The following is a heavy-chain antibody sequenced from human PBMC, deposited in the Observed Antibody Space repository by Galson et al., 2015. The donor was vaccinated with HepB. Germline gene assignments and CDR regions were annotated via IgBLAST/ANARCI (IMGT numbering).Heavy chain of an antibody. V-gene: IGHV1-3*01. CDR3: ARGGGIAAAGTIDYYYYGMDV. CDR1: GYTFTSYA. Sequence: SVKVSCKASGYTFTSYAMHWVRQAPGQRLEWMGWINAGNGNTKYSQKFQGRVTITRDTSASTAYMELSSLRSEDTAVYYCARGGGIAAAGTIDYYYYGMDVWGQGTTVTVSS. CDR2: INAGNGNT. J-gene: IGHJ6*02. D-gene: IGHD6-13*01.